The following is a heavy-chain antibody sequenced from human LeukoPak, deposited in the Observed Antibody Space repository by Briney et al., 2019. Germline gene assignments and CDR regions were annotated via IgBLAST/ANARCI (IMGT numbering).Heavy chain of an antibody. Sequence: ASVKVPCKTSGYIFSNYDINWVRQATGQGLEWMGWVNPNSGNRGYAQKFQGRLTITSNTSITTAFLDLSSLRSDDTAVYYCARGAISGARSFDPWGQGTLVTVSS. CDR3: ARGAISGARSFDP. CDR1: GYIFSNYD. CDR2: VNPNSGNR. V-gene: IGHV1-8*03. J-gene: IGHJ5*02.